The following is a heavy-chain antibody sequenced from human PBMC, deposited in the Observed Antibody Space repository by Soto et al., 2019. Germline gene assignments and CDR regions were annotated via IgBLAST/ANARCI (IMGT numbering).Heavy chain of an antibody. CDR3: AVCIIAARHYYYAYDMDV. Sequence: QVQLVESGGGVVQPGRSLRLSCAASGFTFSSYAMHWVRQAPGKGLEWVAVISYDGSNKYYADSVKGRFTISRDNSKNKLHLQMKGLRAEYTAGYYCAVCIIAARHYYYAYDMDVWGQGTTVTVSS. CDR2: ISYDGSNK. V-gene: IGHV3-30-3*01. D-gene: IGHD6-6*01. CDR1: GFTFSSYA. J-gene: IGHJ6*02.